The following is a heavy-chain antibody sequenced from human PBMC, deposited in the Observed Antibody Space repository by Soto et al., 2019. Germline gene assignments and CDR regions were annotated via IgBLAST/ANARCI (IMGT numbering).Heavy chain of an antibody. CDR2: ISYDGYNA. Sequence: TGGSLRLSCAASGFTFSDYAIHWFRQAPSKWLEWVAVISYDGYNAYYADSVKGRFTISRDNSKNTLYLQMDSLRPEDTAVYYCARDGGFSYGFDYYFDYWGQGTLVTVSS. CDR1: GFTFSDYA. V-gene: IGHV3-30-3*01. CDR3: ARDGGFSYGFDYYFDY. D-gene: IGHD5-18*01. J-gene: IGHJ4*02.